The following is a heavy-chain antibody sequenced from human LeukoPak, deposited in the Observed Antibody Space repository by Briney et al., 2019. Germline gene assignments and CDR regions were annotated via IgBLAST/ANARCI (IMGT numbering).Heavy chain of an antibody. CDR2: IWYDGSKK. CDR3: AKDTGDCSGGSCSYYFDY. V-gene: IGHV3-33*06. Sequence: GTSLRLSCAASGFTFRGYGMHWVRQAPGKGLEWVAVIWYDGSKKYYADSVKGRFTISRDNSKNTLYLQMNSLRAEDTAVYYCAKDTGDCSGGSCSYYFDYWGQGTLVTVSS. D-gene: IGHD2-15*01. J-gene: IGHJ4*02. CDR1: GFTFRGYG.